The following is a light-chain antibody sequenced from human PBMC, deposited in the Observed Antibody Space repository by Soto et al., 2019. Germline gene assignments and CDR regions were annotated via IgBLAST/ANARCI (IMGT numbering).Light chain of an antibody. CDR3: QQYNHWPQT. Sequence: DLQMTQSPSTLSASVGDRVTITCRASQSISRWLAWYHQKQGKAPKLLIYDASSLESGVPSRFSGSGYGTAGTITISGLQSEDCEVYYGQQYNHWPQTFGQGTKVEIK. CDR1: QSISRW. CDR2: DAS. J-gene: IGKJ1*01. V-gene: IGKV1-5*01.